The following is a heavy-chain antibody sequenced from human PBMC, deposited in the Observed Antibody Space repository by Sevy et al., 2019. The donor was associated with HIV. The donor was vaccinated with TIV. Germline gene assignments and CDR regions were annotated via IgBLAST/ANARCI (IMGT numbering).Heavy chain of an antibody. D-gene: IGHD2-15*01. CDR1: GYSFTAYW. Sequence: GESLKISCQASGYSFTAYWIGWVRQMPGKGLEWMGILFPGNSDVRSFQGHVTVSVDKSINTAYLQWGSLKASVSATYYCARGGHLPLDAFDIWGQGTKVTVSS. J-gene: IGHJ3*02. CDR2: LFPGNSDV. CDR3: ARGGHLPLDAFDI. V-gene: IGHV5-51*01.